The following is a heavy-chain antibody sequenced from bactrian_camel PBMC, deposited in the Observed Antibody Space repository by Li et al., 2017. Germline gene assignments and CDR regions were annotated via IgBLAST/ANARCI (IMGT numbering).Heavy chain of an antibody. J-gene: IGHJ4*01. CDR2: IRADGTT. Sequence: HVQLVESGGGSVQAGGSLRLSCAASGYTYSSNCMGWFRQAPGKQREWVSAIRADGTTSYDDSVKGRFTISRDKDKYTVYLQMNSLKPEDTAMYSCQPTTTCSHPYLLGQGTQVTVS. CDR1: GYTYSSNC. D-gene: IGHD2*01. V-gene: IGHV3S53*01.